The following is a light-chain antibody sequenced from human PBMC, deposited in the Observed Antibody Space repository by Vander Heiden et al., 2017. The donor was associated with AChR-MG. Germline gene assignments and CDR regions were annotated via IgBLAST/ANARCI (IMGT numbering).Light chain of an antibody. CDR1: TLGDKY. Sequence: SYELTQPPSVSVSPGPTASVTCAEVTLGDKYGCWYQQKPGQSPVLVIYQDSKGPSGIPERFSGSNSGNTATLTISGTQAMDEADYYCQAWDSSTVVFGGGTKLTVL. V-gene: IGLV3-1*01. J-gene: IGLJ2*01. CDR3: QAWDSSTVV. CDR2: QDS.